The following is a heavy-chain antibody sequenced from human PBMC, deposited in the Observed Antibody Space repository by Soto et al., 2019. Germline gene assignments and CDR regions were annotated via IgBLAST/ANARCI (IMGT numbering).Heavy chain of an antibody. Sequence: GSLRISCAASGFTFSSYEMNWVRQAPGKGLEWVSYISSSGSTIYYADSVKGRFTISRDNAKNSLYLQMNSLRAEDTAVYYCARGRIAARHGAPGIYGMDVWGQGTTVTVSS. CDR1: GFTFSSYE. D-gene: IGHD6-6*01. V-gene: IGHV3-48*03. CDR3: ARGRIAARHGAPGIYGMDV. J-gene: IGHJ6*02. CDR2: ISSSGSTI.